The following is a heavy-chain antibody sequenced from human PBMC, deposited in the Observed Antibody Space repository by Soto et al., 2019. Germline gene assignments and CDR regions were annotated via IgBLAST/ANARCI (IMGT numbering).Heavy chain of an antibody. D-gene: IGHD2-15*01. CDR3: ARQDCSGGSCYVDY. J-gene: IGHJ4*02. CDR1: GGSISSSSYY. V-gene: IGHV4-39*01. Sequence: QLQLQESGPGLVKPSETLSLTCTVSGGSISSSSYYWGWIRQPPGKGLEWIGSIYYSGSTYYNPSLKSRVTISVDTSKNQFSLKLSSVTAADTAVYYCARQDCSGGSCYVDYWGQGTLVTVSS. CDR2: IYYSGST.